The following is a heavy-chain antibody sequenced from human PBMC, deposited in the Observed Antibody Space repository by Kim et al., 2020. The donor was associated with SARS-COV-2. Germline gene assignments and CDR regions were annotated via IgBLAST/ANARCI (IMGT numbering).Heavy chain of an antibody. D-gene: IGHD2-2*01. CDR3: ARALYYSTADAFDI. V-gene: IGHV3-33*01. Sequence: YDDAGKGRVTSSRDTSKGKVYLQMNRLRAEDTAVYYCARALYYSTADAFDIWGQGTMVTVSS. J-gene: IGHJ3*02.